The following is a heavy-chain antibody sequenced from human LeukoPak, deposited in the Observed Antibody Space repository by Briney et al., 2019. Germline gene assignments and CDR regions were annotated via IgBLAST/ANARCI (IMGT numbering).Heavy chain of an antibody. V-gene: IGHV3-23*01. CDR3: AKDLAWWEPLTREDTGGY. D-gene: IGHD1-26*01. Sequence: RGESLKISCKGSGYRFTNYWIGWVRQAPGKGLEWVSAISGSGGSTYYADSVKGRFTISRDNSKNTLYLQMNSLRAEDTAVYYCAKDLAWWEPLTREDTGGYWGQGTLVTVSS. CDR1: GYRFTNYW. J-gene: IGHJ4*02. CDR2: ISGSGGST.